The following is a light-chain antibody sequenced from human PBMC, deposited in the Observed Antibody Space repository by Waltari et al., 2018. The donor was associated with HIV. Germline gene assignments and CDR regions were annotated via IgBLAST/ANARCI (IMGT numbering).Light chain of an antibody. J-gene: IGLJ3*02. V-gene: IGLV1-47*01. CDR3: SAWDDTLRGLWV. CDR2: RNE. Sequence: QAVLTQPPSASGTPGQRVTISCSGSSSNIGRNYVYWYQQLPGTAPKLLIYRNEQRPSGVPVRFSGSKSGTSASLAISGLRSEDEADYYCSAWDDTLRGLWVFGGGTKLTVL. CDR1: SSNIGRNY.